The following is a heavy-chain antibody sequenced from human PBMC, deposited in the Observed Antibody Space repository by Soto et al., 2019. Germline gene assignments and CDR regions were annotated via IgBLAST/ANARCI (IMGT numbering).Heavy chain of an antibody. J-gene: IGHJ3*02. V-gene: IGHV3-48*04. CDR2: ISSSGSTI. D-gene: IGHD2-2*01. Sequence: GGSLRLSCAASGFTFSSYWMSWVRQAPGKGLEWVSYISSSGSTIYYADSVKGRFTISRDNAKNSLYLQMNSLRAEDTAVYYCARDLCSSTSCYEGAFDIWGQGTRVTVSS. CDR3: ARDLCSSTSCYEGAFDI. CDR1: GFTFSSYW.